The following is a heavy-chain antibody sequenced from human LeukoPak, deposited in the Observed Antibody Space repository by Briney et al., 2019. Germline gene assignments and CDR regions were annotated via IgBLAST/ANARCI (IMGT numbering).Heavy chain of an antibody. Sequence: GGSLRLSCAASGFTFSSYWMHWVRQAPGKGLVWVSRIDTDGSSATYADSVKGRFTISRDNAKNTVFLQMNSLRAEDTAVYYCAKGQFLEWLLSWFDPWGQGTLVTVSS. CDR1: GFTFSSYW. CDR2: IDTDGSSA. D-gene: IGHD3-3*01. J-gene: IGHJ5*02. CDR3: AKGQFLEWLLSWFDP. V-gene: IGHV3-74*01.